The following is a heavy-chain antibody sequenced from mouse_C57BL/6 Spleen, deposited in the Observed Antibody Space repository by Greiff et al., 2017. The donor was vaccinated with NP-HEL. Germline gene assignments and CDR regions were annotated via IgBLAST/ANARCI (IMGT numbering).Heavy chain of an antibody. CDR1: GFTFSSYA. D-gene: IGHD4-1*01. CDR3: ARGGTGTGGYFDY. J-gene: IGHJ2*01. Sequence: EVMLVESGGGLVKPGGSLKLSCAASGFTFSSYAMSWVRQTPEKRLEWVATISDGGSYTYYPDNVKGRFAISRDNARNNLYLQMSHLESEDAAMYYCARGGTGTGGYFDYWGQGTTLTVSS. CDR2: ISDGGSYT. V-gene: IGHV5-4*03.